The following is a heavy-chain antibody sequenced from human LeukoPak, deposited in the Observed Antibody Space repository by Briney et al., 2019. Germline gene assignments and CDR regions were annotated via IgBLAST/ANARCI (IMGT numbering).Heavy chain of an antibody. CDR1: GGSFSGYY. Sequence: SETLSLTCAVYGGSFSGYYWSWIRQPPGKGLEWIGEINHSGSTNYNPSLKSRVTISVDTSKNQFSLKLSSVTAADTAVYYCARDDYGGLYWYFDLWGRGTLVTVSS. CDR3: ARDDYGGLYWYFDL. V-gene: IGHV4-34*01. CDR2: INHSGST. D-gene: IGHD4-17*01. J-gene: IGHJ2*01.